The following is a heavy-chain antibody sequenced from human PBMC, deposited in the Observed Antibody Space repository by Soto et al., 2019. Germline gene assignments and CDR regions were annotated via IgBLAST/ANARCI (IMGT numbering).Heavy chain of an antibody. Sequence: QVQLVESGGGVVQPGRSLRLSCAASGFTFSSYAMHWVRQAPGKGLEWVAVISYDGSNKYYADSVKGRFTISRDNSKNTLYLQMNSLRAEDTAVYYCARGHWANDAFDICGQGTMVTVSS. V-gene: IGHV3-30-3*01. CDR1: GFTFSSYA. CDR3: ARGHWANDAFDI. J-gene: IGHJ3*02. CDR2: ISYDGSNK. D-gene: IGHD7-27*01.